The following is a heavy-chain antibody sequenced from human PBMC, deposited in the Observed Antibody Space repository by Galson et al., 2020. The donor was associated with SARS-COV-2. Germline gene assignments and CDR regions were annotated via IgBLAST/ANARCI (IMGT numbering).Heavy chain of an antibody. J-gene: IGHJ4*02. CDR1: GGSISSSNW. D-gene: IGHD3-3*01. CDR2: IYHSGST. CDR3: ARGATINYDFWSGYYSIFDY. V-gene: IGHV4-4*02. Sequence: SETLSLTCAVSGGSISSSNWWSWVRQPPGKGLEWSGEIYHSGSTNYNPSLKSRVTISVDKSKNQFSLKLSSVTAADTAVYYCARGATINYDFWSGYYSIFDYWGQGTLVTVSS.